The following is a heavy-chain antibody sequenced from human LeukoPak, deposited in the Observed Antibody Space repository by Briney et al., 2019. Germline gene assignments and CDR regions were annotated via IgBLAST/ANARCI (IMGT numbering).Heavy chain of an antibody. J-gene: IGHJ4*02. CDR1: GFTFSRNL. CDR2: IYQDGSEK. D-gene: IGHD6-13*01. Sequence: GGSLRLSCAASGFTFSRNLMTWFRKAPGKGLGWVANIYQDGSEKYYVDSVRGRFTISRDNAKNTLYLQMNSLRAEDTAVYFCASERPSSSWYDYWGQGTLVTVSS. CDR3: ASERPSSSWYDY. V-gene: IGHV3-7*01.